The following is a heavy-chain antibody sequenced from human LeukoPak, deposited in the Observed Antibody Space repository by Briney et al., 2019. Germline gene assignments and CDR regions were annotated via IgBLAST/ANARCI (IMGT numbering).Heavy chain of an antibody. D-gene: IGHD3-16*01. J-gene: IGHJ4*02. Sequence: GASVKVSCKASGYTFTGYYVHWVRQALGQGLEWMGWINPNSGGTNYAQKFQGRVTMTRDTSISTAYMELSRLRSEDTAVYYCANGPMITFGGLTEREFDYWGQGTLVTVSS. CDR1: GYTFTGYY. V-gene: IGHV1-2*02. CDR2: INPNSGGT. CDR3: ANGPMITFGGLTEREFDY.